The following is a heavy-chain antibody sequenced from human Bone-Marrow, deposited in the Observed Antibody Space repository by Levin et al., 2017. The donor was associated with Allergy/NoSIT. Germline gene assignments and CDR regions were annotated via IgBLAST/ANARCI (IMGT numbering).Heavy chain of an antibody. V-gene: IGHV1-69*06. Sequence: GASVKVSCKASGGTFSSYAISWVRQAPGQGLEWMGGIIPIFGTANYSQKFQGRVTITADKSTSTAYMELSSLRSEDTAVYYCACQRGVSDGNYYYMDVWGKGTTVTVSS. J-gene: IGHJ6*03. CDR1: GGTFSSYA. CDR3: ACQRGVSDGNYYYMDV. CDR2: IIPIFGTA. D-gene: IGHD3-10*01.